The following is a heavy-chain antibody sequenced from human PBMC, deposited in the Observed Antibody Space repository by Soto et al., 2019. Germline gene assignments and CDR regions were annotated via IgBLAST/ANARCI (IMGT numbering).Heavy chain of an antibody. CDR1: GFTFSTFA. CDR2: LSDSGVNT. Sequence: PGGSLRLSCAASGFTFSTFALSWVRQAPGKGLEWVSALSDSGVNTYYADSVKGRFTISRDNSRNTLYLQMNSLRAEDTAIYYCAKATAPQYEQLVTLEFWGQGTQVTVSS. CDR3: AKATAPQYEQLVTLEF. D-gene: IGHD6-6*01. V-gene: IGHV3-23*01. J-gene: IGHJ4*02.